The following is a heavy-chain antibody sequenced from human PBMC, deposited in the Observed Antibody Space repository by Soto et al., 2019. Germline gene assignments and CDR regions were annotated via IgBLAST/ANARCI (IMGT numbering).Heavy chain of an antibody. CDR1: GYRFIDYF. D-gene: IGHD1-7*01. CDR2: INPKSGGT. V-gene: IGHV1-2*02. J-gene: IGHJ4*02. Sequence: ASVKVSCKASGYRFIDYFMHWVRRAPGQGLEWMGWINPKSGGTKIAQKFQGRTTMTRDTSINTVFMELSRLTSDDTAVYFCAREYNWNYQGXTVYWGLGTLVTVSS. CDR3: AREYNWNYQGXTVY.